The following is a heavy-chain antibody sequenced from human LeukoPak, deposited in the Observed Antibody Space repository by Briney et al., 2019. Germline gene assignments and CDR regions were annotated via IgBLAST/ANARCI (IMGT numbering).Heavy chain of an antibody. CDR1: GFTFSTYA. Sequence: SGGSVRLSCAASGFTFSTYAMHWVRQAPGRGRGGVAFIRYDGSSQYYADSVRGRFTISRDNSNNTLYLQANSLRPEDTAAYYCAKPLSNYDFWSGYKNWGQGTLVTISS. D-gene: IGHD3-3*01. CDR2: IRYDGSSQ. J-gene: IGHJ4*02. CDR3: AKPLSNYDFWSGYKN. V-gene: IGHV3-30*02.